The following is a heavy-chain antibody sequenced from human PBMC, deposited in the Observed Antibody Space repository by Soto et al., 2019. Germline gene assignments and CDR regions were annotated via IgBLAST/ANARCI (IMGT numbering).Heavy chain of an antibody. J-gene: IGHJ4*02. CDR1: GDSMSGFY. Sequence: PWETLSLTCTVSGDSMSGFYWSWIRQTPGKGLEWIGYINYVGRTSYYSPSLQSRVTISLDSSKNQFSLILSSVTAADTAVYFCARFRRNYFDYWGQGTQVTVSS. D-gene: IGHD3-10*01. CDR3: ARFRRNYFDY. V-gene: IGHV4-59*01. CDR2: INYVGRTS.